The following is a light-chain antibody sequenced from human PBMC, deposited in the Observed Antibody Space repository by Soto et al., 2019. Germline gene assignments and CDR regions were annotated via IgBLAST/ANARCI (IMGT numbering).Light chain of an antibody. CDR3: AAWDDSLNGVV. CDR2: GNN. V-gene: IGLV1-44*01. Sequence: QPVLTQPPSASGTPGQRVTISCSGSSSNIGSNAVNWYQQLPGTAPKLLIYGNNQRPSGVPDRFSGSKSGTSASLAISGLQSEDEADYYCAAWDDSLNGVVFGGGTKVTVL. CDR1: SSNIGSNA. J-gene: IGLJ2*01.